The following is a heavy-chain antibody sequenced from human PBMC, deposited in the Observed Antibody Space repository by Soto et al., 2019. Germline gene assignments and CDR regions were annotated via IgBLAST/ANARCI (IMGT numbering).Heavy chain of an antibody. CDR3: ARAYCGGDCYSNFDY. CDR2: IWYDGSNK. Sequence: QVQLVESGGGVVQPGRSLRLSCAASGFTFSSYGMHWVREAPGKELEWVAVIWYDGSNKYYADSVKGRFTISRDNSKNTLYLQTNSLRAEDTAVYYCARAYCGGDCYSNFDYWGQGTLVTVSS. CDR1: GFTFSSYG. J-gene: IGHJ4*02. D-gene: IGHD2-21*02. V-gene: IGHV3-33*01.